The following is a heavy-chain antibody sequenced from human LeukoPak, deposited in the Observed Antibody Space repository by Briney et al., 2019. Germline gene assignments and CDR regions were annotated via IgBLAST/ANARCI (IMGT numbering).Heavy chain of an antibody. J-gene: IGHJ4*02. CDR3: ARTGSIAGTMDY. D-gene: IGHD6-6*01. CDR1: GGTFSSYA. Sequence: SVKVSCKASGGTFSSYAVSWVRQAPGQGLEWMGRIIPILSIANYAQKFQGRVTITADKSTSTAYMELSSLRSEDTAVYYCARTGSIAGTMDYWGQGTLVTVSS. V-gene: IGHV1-69*04. CDR2: IIPILSIA.